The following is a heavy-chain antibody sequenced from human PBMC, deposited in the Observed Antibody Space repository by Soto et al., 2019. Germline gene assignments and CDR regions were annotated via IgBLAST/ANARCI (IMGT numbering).Heavy chain of an antibody. CDR2: INPNGERT. CDR1: GYTFTSYY. Sequence: QVQLVQSGAEEKKPGASVKVSCNASGYTFTSYYMHWVRQAPGQGLEWMGMINPNGERTSYAQKFQGRVPMARDTPTSTVDMELSSLTSEDTAVYYRARDSGDSNGYYIDYCDYGGQGPLVTVSS. D-gene: IGHD6-19*01. CDR3: ARDSGDSNGYYIDYCDY. V-gene: IGHV1-46*01. J-gene: IGHJ4*02.